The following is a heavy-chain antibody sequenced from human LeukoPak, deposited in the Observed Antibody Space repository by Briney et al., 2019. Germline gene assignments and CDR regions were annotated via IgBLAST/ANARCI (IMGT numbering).Heavy chain of an antibody. D-gene: IGHD2-15*01. CDR3: ARPVGYCSGGSCYDWFDP. CDR1: GGSINSYY. J-gene: IGHJ5*02. V-gene: IGHV4-4*09. Sequence: SETLSLTCTVSGGSINSYYWSWIRQPPGKGLEWIGYIYTSGSTNYNPSLKSRVTISVDTSKNQFSLKLSSVTAADTAVYYCARPVGYCSGGSCYDWFDPWGQGTLVTVSS. CDR2: IYTSGST.